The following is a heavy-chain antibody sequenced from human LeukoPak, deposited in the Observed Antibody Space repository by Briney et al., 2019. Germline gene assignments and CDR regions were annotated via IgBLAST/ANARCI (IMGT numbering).Heavy chain of an antibody. V-gene: IGHV4-34*01. Sequence: PSETLSLTCAVYGGSFSGYYWSWIRQPPGKGLEWIGEINHSGSTNYNPSLKSRVTISVDTSKNQFSLKLSSVTAADTAVYYCARRGAGLLWFGELLYYWGQGTLVTVSS. D-gene: IGHD3-10*01. CDR2: INHSGST. CDR1: GGSFSGYY. CDR3: ARRGAGLLWFGELLYY. J-gene: IGHJ4*02.